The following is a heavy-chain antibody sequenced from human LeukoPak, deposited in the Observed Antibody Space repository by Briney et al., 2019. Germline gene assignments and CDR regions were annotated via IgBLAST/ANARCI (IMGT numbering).Heavy chain of an antibody. J-gene: IGHJ4*02. Sequence: GASVKVSCKASGYTFSGYYMHWVRQAPGQGLEWMGWINPNSGGTNYAQKFQGRVTMTRDTSISTAYMELSRLRSDDTAVYYCARGGGRDGYNLFYWGQGTLVTVSS. CDR2: INPNSGGT. CDR1: GYTFSGYY. D-gene: IGHD5-24*01. CDR3: ARGGGRDGYNLFY. V-gene: IGHV1-2*02.